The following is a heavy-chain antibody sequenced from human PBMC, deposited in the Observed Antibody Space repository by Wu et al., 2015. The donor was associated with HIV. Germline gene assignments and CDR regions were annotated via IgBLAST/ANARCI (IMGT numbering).Heavy chain of an antibody. D-gene: IGHD1-20*01. J-gene: IGHJ4*02. CDR3: ASSSLTGTWGGLTY. CDR2: IIPIFGTA. V-gene: IGHV1-69*12. Sequence: QVQLVQSGAEVKKPGSSVKVSCKASGGTFSSYAISWVRQAPGQGLEWMGGIIPIFGTANYAQKFQGRVTITADESTSTAYMELSSLRSEDTAVYYCASSSLTGTWGGLTYWGQGTLVTVSS. CDR1: GGTFSSYA.